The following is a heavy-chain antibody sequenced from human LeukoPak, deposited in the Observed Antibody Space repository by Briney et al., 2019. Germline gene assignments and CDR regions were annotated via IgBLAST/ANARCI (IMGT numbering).Heavy chain of an antibody. Sequence: SETLSLTCAVYGESFSGYFWSWIRQPPGKGLEWIGEINHSGYTNYNPSLKSRVTISVDTSKNQFSLKLSSVTAADTAVYYCARRIAAEGLYNWFDPWGQGTLVTVSS. V-gene: IGHV4-34*01. CDR2: INHSGYT. CDR1: GESFSGYF. J-gene: IGHJ5*02. CDR3: ARRIAAEGLYNWFDP. D-gene: IGHD6-6*01.